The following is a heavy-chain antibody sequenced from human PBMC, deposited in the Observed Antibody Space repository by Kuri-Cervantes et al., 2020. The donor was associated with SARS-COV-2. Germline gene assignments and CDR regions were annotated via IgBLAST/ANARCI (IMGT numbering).Heavy chain of an antibody. J-gene: IGHJ4*02. CDR1: GSTFADYA. D-gene: IGHD3-3*01. V-gene: IGHV3-23*01. CDR2: ISASGGSA. Sequence: GGSLRLSCAASGSTFADYAMSWVRQAPGKGLEWVSSISASGGSANYADSVKGRLTVSRDNSKNTLYLQMNSLRAEDTAVYYCAKEGYDFWSGGKRAPLDYWGQGTLVTVSS. CDR3: AKEGYDFWSGGKRAPLDY.